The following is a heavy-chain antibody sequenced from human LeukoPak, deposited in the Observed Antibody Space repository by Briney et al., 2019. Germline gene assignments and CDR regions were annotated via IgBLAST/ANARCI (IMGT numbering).Heavy chain of an antibody. D-gene: IGHD1-26*01. V-gene: IGHV3-23*01. CDR2: ISTSGGRT. Sequence: GGSPRLSCAASGFIFSNYGMSWVRQAPGKGLEWVSGISTSGGRTYYADSVKGRFTISRDNSKNTLYLQMNSLGAEDTAIYYCAKDRDGGSATTAKGFDYWAQGTRVTVSS. CDR3: AKDRDGGSATTAKGFDY. J-gene: IGHJ4*02. CDR1: GFIFSNYG.